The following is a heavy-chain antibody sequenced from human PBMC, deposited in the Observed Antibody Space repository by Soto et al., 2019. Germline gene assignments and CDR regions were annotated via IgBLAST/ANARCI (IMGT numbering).Heavy chain of an antibody. V-gene: IGHV5-10-1*01. CDR3: ARRPYCGGDCPGAFDI. Sequence: GESLNLSCTGSGYSFTRYWISWVRQMPGKGLEWMGRIDPSDSYTNYSPSFQGHATISADKSISTAYLQWSSLKASDTAMYYCARRPYCGGDCPGAFDIWGQGTMVTVSS. CDR2: IDPSDSYT. CDR1: GYSFTRYW. D-gene: IGHD2-21*02. J-gene: IGHJ3*02.